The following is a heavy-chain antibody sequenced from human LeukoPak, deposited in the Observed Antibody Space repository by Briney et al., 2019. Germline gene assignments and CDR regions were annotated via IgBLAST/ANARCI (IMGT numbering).Heavy chain of an antibody. V-gene: IGHV3-30-3*01. Sequence: GGSLRLSCAASGFTFSSYSAHWVRQAPGKGLEWVAIISSDGSRKHYADSVKGRFTISRDNSKNTLYLQMDSLRGDDTAVYYCAKDYHWLVDYWGQGTLVTVSS. CDR2: ISSDGSRK. J-gene: IGHJ4*02. D-gene: IGHD1-1*01. CDR1: GFTFSSYS. CDR3: AKDYHWLVDY.